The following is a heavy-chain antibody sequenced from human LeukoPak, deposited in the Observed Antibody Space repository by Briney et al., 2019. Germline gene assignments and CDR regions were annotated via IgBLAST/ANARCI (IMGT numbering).Heavy chain of an antibody. CDR1: GFTFSSYG. D-gene: IGHD2-8*01. CDR2: IWYDGSNK. CDR3: AVMVVLGLGKDV. Sequence: GGSLRLSCAASGFTFSSYGMHWVRQAPGKGLEWVAVIWYDGSNKYYADSVKGRFTISRDNSKNTLYLQMNSLRAEDTAVYYCAVMVVLGLGKDVWGQGTTVTVSS. V-gene: IGHV3-33*01. J-gene: IGHJ6*02.